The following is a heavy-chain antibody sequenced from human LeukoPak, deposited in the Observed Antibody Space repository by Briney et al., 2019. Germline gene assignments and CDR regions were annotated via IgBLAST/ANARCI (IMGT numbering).Heavy chain of an antibody. CDR3: TTIKRGDIFGYFDF. D-gene: IGHD5-18*01. CDR2: VFDSGRT. CDR1: GGSMTTHH. Sequence: SETLSLTCTVSGGSMTTHHWNWIRQTPGKGLERIGYVFDSGRTKVNPSLKSRVTLSADTSKNQLSLRLSSVTAADTAMYYCTTIKRGDIFGYFDFWGQGILVTVSS. V-gene: IGHV4-59*11. J-gene: IGHJ4*02.